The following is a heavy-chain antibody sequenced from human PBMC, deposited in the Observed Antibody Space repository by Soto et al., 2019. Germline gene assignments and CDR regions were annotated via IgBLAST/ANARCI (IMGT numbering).Heavy chain of an antibody. CDR3: AKEGRLLWLGESAGYYYYYYMYV. CDR1: GFTFSSYA. Sequence: PGGSLRLSCAASGFTFSSYAMSWVRQAPGKGLEWVSAISGSGGSTYYADSVKGRFTISRDNSKNTLYLQMNSLRAEDTAVYYCAKEGRLLWLGESAGYYYYYYMYVWGKGTTVTVSS. CDR2: ISGSGGST. J-gene: IGHJ6*03. V-gene: IGHV3-23*01. D-gene: IGHD3-10*01.